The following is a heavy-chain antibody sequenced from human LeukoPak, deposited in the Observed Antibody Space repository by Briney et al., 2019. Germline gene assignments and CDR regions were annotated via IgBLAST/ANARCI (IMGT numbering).Heavy chain of an antibody. V-gene: IGHV3-33*01. CDR1: GFTFSSYG. CDR2: IWYDGSNK. Sequence: GRSLRLSCAASGFTFSSYGMHWVRQAPGKGLEWVAIIWYDGSNKYYADSVKGRFTISRDNSKNTLYLQMDSLRVEDTAVYYCARVLGYDSSGYRSYWYFDLWGRGTLVTVSS. J-gene: IGHJ2*01. CDR3: ARVLGYDSSGYRSYWYFDL. D-gene: IGHD3-22*01.